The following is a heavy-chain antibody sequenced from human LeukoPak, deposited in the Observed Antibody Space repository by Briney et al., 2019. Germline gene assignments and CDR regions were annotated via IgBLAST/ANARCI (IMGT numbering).Heavy chain of an antibody. J-gene: IGHJ3*02. V-gene: IGHV3-11*05. CDR2: ISSSSSYT. CDR1: GFTFSDYY. Sequence: GGSLRLSCAASGFTFSDYYMSWIRQAPGKGLEWVSYISSSSSYTNYADSVKGRFTISRDNAKNSLYLQMNGLRAEDTAVYYCARGEDAFDIWGQGTMVTVSS. CDR3: ARGEDAFDI.